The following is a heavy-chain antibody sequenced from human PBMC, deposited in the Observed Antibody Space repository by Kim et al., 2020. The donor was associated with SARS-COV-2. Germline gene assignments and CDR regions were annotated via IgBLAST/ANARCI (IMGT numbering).Heavy chain of an antibody. J-gene: IGHJ6*02. V-gene: IGHV5-51*01. Sequence: GESLKISCKGSGYSFTSYWIGWVRQMPGKGLEWMGIIYPGDSDTRYSPSFQGQVTISADKSISTAYLQWSSLKASDTAMYYCARHGVSRGDCTNGVCYTGPRSPSYGMDVWGQGTTVTVSS. CDR2: IYPGDSDT. D-gene: IGHD2-8*01. CDR1: GYSFTSYW. CDR3: ARHGVSRGDCTNGVCYTGPRSPSYGMDV.